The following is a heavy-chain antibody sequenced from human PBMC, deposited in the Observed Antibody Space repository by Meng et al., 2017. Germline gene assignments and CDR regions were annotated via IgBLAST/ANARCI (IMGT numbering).Heavy chain of an antibody. CDR2: ISGSDSST. V-gene: IGHV3-23*01. D-gene: IGHD2-2*01. CDR1: GFTFSTYA. CDR3: AKDDAAAAIYSFDS. J-gene: IGHJ5*01. Sequence: GGSLRLSCAASGFTFSTYAMSWVRQAPGKGLEWVSAISGSDSSTYYADSVKGRFTISRDNSKNTLYLQMNSLRAEDTAVYYCAKDDAAAAIYSFDSWAQGTLVTAPQ.